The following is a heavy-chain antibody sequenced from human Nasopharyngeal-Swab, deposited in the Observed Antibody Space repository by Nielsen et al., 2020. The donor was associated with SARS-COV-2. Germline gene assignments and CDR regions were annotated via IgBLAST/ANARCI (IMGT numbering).Heavy chain of an antibody. CDR3: AREPLTPYCSSTSCYANFDY. V-gene: IGHV1-46*01. D-gene: IGHD2-2*01. Sequence: ASVNVSCKASGYAFTNYSMHWVRQAPGQGPEWMGIINPSAGSTTYAQKFQGRVTITADESTSTAYMELSSLRSEDTALYYCAREPLTPYCSSTSCYANFDYWGQGTLVTVSS. CDR1: GYAFTNYS. J-gene: IGHJ4*02. CDR2: INPSAGST.